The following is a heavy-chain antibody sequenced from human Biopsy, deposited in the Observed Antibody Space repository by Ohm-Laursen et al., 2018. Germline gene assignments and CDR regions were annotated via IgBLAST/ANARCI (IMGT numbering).Heavy chain of an antibody. CDR2: FAPENGKT. CDR1: GYTLTELS. CDR3: AADINVWNVNY. V-gene: IGHV1-24*01. D-gene: IGHD1-1*01. J-gene: IGHJ4*02. Sequence: ASVKVSCKFSGYTLTELSMHWVRQAPGRGLEWMGGFAPENGKTIYAQKFQGRVTMTEDTSTDTAYMELSSLRSEGTAVYYCAADINVWNVNYWGQGTQVTVSS.